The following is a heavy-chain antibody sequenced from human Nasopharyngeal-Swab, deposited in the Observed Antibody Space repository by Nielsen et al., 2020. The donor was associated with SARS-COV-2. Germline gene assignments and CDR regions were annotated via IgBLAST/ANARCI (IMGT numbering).Heavy chain of an antibody. V-gene: IGHV3-21*01. D-gene: IGHD3-10*01. J-gene: IGHJ4*02. CDR2: ISSSSSCI. CDR1: GFTFSSYS. Sequence: LSLTCAASGFTFSSYSMNWVRQAPGKGLEWVSSISSSSSCIYYADSVKGRFTISRDNAKNSLYLQMNSLRAEDTAVYYCARDPGRWVRGVYYWGQGTLVTVSS. CDR3: ARDPGRWVRGVYY.